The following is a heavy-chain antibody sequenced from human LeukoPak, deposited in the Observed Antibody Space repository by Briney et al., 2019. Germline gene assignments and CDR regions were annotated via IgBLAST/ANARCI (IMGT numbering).Heavy chain of an antibody. V-gene: IGHV3-21*01. Sequence: PGGSLRLSCAASGFTFSSYSMNWVRQAPGKGLEWVSSISSSSSYIYYADSVKGRFTISRDNAKNSLYLQMNRLRAEDTAVYYCARDLQQWLVAYDAFDIWGQGTMVTVSS. J-gene: IGHJ3*02. CDR2: ISSSSSYI. CDR1: GFTFSSYS. D-gene: IGHD6-19*01. CDR3: ARDLQQWLVAYDAFDI.